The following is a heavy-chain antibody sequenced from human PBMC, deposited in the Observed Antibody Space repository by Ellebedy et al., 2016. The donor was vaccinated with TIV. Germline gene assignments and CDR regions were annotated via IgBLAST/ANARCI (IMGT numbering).Heavy chain of an antibody. CDR3: AKQAQANADYFDY. Sequence: GESLKISXAASGFTFSSYAMHWVRQAPGKGLEWVAVISYDGSNKYYADSVKGRFTISRDNSKNTLYLQMNSLRAEDTAVYYCAKQAQANADYFDYWGQGTLVTVSS. CDR1: GFTFSSYA. V-gene: IGHV3-30-3*02. D-gene: IGHD2-2*01. J-gene: IGHJ4*02. CDR2: ISYDGSNK.